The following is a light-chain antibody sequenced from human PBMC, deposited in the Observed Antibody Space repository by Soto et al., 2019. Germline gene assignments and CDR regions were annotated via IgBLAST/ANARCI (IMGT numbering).Light chain of an antibody. CDR3: QQRSHWPRLT. Sequence: EIVLTQSPATLSLSPGERATLSCRASQSVSSYLAWYQQKPGQAPRLLIYDASNRATGIPARFSGSGSGTGFTLIISSLEPEDFAVYYCQQRSHWPRLTFGGGTKVEIK. CDR1: QSVSSY. V-gene: IGKV3-11*01. CDR2: DAS. J-gene: IGKJ4*01.